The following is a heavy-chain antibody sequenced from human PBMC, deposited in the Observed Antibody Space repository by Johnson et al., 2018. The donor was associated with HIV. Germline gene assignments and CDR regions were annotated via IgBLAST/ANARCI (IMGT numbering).Heavy chain of an antibody. CDR1: GFTFSSYA. Sequence: QVQLVESGGGLIQPGGSLRLSCAASGFTFSSYAMHWVRQAPGKGLEWVALISYDGSNKYCADSVKGRFTISRDNSKNTLYLQMNSLRAEDTAVYYCTRPGDYDAFDIWGQGTMVIVSS. D-gene: IGHD4-17*01. CDR3: TRPGDYDAFDI. CDR2: ISYDGSNK. V-gene: IGHV3-30-3*01. J-gene: IGHJ3*02.